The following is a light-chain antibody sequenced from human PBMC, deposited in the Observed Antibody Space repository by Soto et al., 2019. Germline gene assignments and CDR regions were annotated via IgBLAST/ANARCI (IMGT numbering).Light chain of an antibody. CDR2: GTS. J-gene: IGKJ3*01. V-gene: IGKV3-20*01. Sequence: EIVLTQSPGTLSLSPGERATLSCRASQSVSSKYLAWYQQKPGQAPRGLIYGTSIRASGVPERFSGGGSGTDFTLTITRLDPEDFAVYYCQQYGSSLFTFGPGTKVDFK. CDR3: QQYGSSLFT. CDR1: QSVSSKY.